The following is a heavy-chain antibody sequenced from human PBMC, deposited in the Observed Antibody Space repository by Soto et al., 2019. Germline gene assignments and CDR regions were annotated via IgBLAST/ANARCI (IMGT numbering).Heavy chain of an antibody. Sequence: ASVKVSCKASGGTFSSYTISWVRQAPGQGLEWMGRIIPILGIANYAQKFQGRVTITADKSTSTAYMELSSLRSEDTAVYYCAREPYRRHYDYIWGSYPRGFDYWGQGTLVTVSS. CDR2: IIPILGIA. CDR1: GGTFSSYT. D-gene: IGHD3-16*02. CDR3: AREPYRRHYDYIWGSYPRGFDY. V-gene: IGHV1-69*04. J-gene: IGHJ4*02.